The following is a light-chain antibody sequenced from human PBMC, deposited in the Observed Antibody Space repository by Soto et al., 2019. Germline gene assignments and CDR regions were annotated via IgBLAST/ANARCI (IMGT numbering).Light chain of an antibody. V-gene: IGKV3-20*01. CDR3: QQYGSSPLT. J-gene: IGKJ4*01. CDR2: GAS. CDR1: QTVSSNY. Sequence: EIILTQSPDTLSLSPWERATLSSSASQTVSSNYLAWCQQRPGQAPRLLIYGASTRAAGIPDRFSGSGSGTDFTLTITRLEPEDFAVYYCQQYGSSPLTFGGGTKVDIK.